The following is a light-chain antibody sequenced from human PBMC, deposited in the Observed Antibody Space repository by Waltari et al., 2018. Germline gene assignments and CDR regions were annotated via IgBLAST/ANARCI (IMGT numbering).Light chain of an antibody. V-gene: IGLV2-14*03. CDR2: SVT. CDR1: SNDVGAYNY. J-gene: IGLJ1*01. CDR3: SSYATTSALL. Sequence: QSALTQPASVSGSPGQSITISCTGTSNDVGAYNYVAWYQQHPGKAPKIMIHSVTNRPSGVPNRFSGSKSGNTASLTISVLQAEDEADYYCSSYATTSALLFGTGTKVTVL.